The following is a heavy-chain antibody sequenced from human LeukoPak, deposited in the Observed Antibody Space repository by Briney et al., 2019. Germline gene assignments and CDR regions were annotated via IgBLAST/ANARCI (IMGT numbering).Heavy chain of an antibody. CDR3: ARDHRGVRDYFDY. V-gene: IGHV3-30*03. CDR1: GFTFSDYG. D-gene: IGHD3-10*01. Sequence: GGSLRLSCAASGFTFSDYGMHWVRQAPGKGLEWVAVISFDESNKYYGDSVKGRFTISRDNSKNTLYLQMNGLRAEDTAVYYCARDHRGVRDYFDYWGQGTLVTVSS. J-gene: IGHJ4*02. CDR2: ISFDESNK.